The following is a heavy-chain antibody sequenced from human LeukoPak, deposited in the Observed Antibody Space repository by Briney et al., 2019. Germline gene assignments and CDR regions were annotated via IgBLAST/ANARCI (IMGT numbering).Heavy chain of an antibody. CDR1: GYTFTGYY. V-gene: IGHV1-2*02. CDR3: ARALGSGWYLYFDY. Sequence: ASVKVSCKASGYTFTGYYMHWVRQAPGQGLGWMGWINPNSGGTNYAQKFQGRVTMTRDTSISTAYMELSRLRSDDTAVYYCARALGSGWYLYFDYWGQGTLVTVSS. J-gene: IGHJ4*02. CDR2: INPNSGGT. D-gene: IGHD6-19*01.